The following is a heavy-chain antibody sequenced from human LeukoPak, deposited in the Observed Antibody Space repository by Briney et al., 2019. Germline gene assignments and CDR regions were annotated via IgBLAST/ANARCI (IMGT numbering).Heavy chain of an antibody. CDR2: INHSGST. Sequence: SETLSLTCAVYGGSFSGYYWSWIRQPPGKGLEWIGEINHSGSTNYNPSLKSRVTISVDTSKNQFSLKLSSVTAADTAVYYCARGHDSSWYSYYYGMDVWGQGTTVTVSS. CDR3: ARGHDSSWYSYYYGMDV. CDR1: GGSFSGYY. J-gene: IGHJ6*02. D-gene: IGHD6-13*01. V-gene: IGHV4-34*01.